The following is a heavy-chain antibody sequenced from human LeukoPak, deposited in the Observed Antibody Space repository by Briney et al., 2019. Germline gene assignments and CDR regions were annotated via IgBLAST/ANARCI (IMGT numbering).Heavy chain of an antibody. D-gene: IGHD2-8*01. CDR3: ASAPIGYCTNGVCSPFDY. Sequence: ASVKVSCKASGYTFTSYYMHWVRQAPGQGLEWMGIINPSGGSTNFAQKFQGRVTMTRDTSTSTVYMELSSLRSEDTAMYYCASAPIGYCTNGVCSPFDYWGQGTLVTVSS. V-gene: IGHV1-46*01. CDR1: GYTFTSYY. CDR2: INPSGGST. J-gene: IGHJ4*02.